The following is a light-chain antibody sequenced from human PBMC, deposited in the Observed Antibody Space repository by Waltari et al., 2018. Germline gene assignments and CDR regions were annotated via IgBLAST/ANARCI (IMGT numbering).Light chain of an antibody. V-gene: IGKV1-5*03. CDR2: KAS. Sequence: DFQMTQSPSTLSASVGDRVTITCRASQSSSRWLAWYQQKPGKAPRVLIYKASSLESGVPSRFSGSGSGTEFTLTISSLQPDDFATYYCQQYNSFPWTFGQGTKVEIK. CDR3: QQYNSFPWT. CDR1: QSSSRW. J-gene: IGKJ1*01.